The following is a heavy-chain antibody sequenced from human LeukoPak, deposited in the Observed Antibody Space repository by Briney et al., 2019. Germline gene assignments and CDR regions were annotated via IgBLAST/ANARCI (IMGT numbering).Heavy chain of an antibody. CDR2: MSTNSGNT. V-gene: IGHV1-8*01. CDR3: ARRAYDFWSGSQIYGMDV. CDR1: GYTFTSYD. Sequence: ASVKVSCKASGYTFTSYDINWVRKATGQGLERKGWMSTNSGNTGYAQKFQGRVTMTRNNSISTAYMELSSLRSEGTAVYYCARRAYDFWSGSQIYGMDVWGQGTTVTVSS. D-gene: IGHD3-3*01. J-gene: IGHJ6*02.